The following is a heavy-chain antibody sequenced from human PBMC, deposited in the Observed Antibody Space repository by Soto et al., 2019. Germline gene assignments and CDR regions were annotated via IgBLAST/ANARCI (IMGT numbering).Heavy chain of an antibody. J-gene: IGHJ3*02. CDR2: IIPILGIA. CDR1: GGTFSSYT. V-gene: IGHV1-69*02. Sequence: QVQLVQSGAEVKKPGSSVKVSCKASGGTFSSYTISWVRQAPGQGLEWMGRIIPILGIANYAQKFQGRVTITADKSTSTAYMALSSLRSEDTAVYYCAALEAPDAFDIWGQGTMVTVSS. CDR3: AALEAPDAFDI.